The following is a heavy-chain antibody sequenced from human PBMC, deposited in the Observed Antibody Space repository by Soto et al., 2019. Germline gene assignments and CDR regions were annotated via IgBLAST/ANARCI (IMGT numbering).Heavy chain of an antibody. CDR3: ARGGRVWTNYPYYYYYGMDV. CDR2: ITDSGGT. Sequence: SETLSLTCTVSGGSFSGYYWSWVRQPPGKGLEWIAEITDSGGTNYNPSLKSRVTISVDTSMNHFSLKLSSVTAADTAVYYCARGGRVWTNYPYYYYYGMDVWGQGTTVTVSS. J-gene: IGHJ6*02. D-gene: IGHD1-7*01. CDR1: GGSFSGYY. V-gene: IGHV4-34*01.